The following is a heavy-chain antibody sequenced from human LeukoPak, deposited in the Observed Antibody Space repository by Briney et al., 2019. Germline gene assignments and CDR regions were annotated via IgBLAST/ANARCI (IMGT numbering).Heavy chain of an antibody. V-gene: IGHV3-23*01. J-gene: IGHJ4*02. CDR1: GFTFSSYA. D-gene: IGHD6-13*01. CDR2: IGASGGST. Sequence: GGSLRLSCAASGFTFSSYAMSWVRQAPGKGLEWVSVIGASGGSTYYADSVKGRFTISRDNSKNTLYLQMNSLRAEDTAVYYCAKHPSYTSNWYYFDYWGQGTLVTVSS. CDR3: AKHPSYTSNWYYFDY.